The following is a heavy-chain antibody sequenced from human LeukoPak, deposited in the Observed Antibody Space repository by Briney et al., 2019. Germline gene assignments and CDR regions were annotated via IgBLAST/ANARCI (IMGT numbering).Heavy chain of an antibody. J-gene: IGHJ4*02. V-gene: IGHV4-61*08. CDR1: GGSISSGGYY. CDR2: IYYSGST. Sequence: SETLSLTCTVSGGSISSGGYYWSWIRQPPGKELEWIGYIYYSGSTNYNPPLKSRVTISVDTSKNQFSLKLSSVTAADTAVYYCARHVHSTYYFDYWGQGTLVTVSS. D-gene: IGHD3-10*02. CDR3: ARHVHSTYYFDY.